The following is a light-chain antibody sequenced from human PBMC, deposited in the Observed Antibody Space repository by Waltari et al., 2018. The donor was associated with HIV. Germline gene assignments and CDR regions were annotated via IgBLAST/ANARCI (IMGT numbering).Light chain of an antibody. CDR1: SSHIGSNY. Sequence: QSVLTQPPSASGTPGQRVTISCSGSSSHIGSNYVYWYQQLPGTAPKLLIYRNNQRPSGVPDRFSGSKSGTSASLAISGLRSEDEADYYCAAWDDSLSAWVFGGGTKLTVL. V-gene: IGLV1-47*01. CDR3: AAWDDSLSAWV. CDR2: RNN. J-gene: IGLJ3*02.